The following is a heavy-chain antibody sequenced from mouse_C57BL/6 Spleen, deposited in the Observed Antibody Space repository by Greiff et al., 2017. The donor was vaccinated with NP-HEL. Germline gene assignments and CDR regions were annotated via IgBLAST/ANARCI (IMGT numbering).Heavy chain of an antibody. CDR2: ILPGSGST. CDR3: ARSEKYYYGSPGLFDV. J-gene: IGHJ1*03. CDR1: GYTFTGYW. Sequence: VQLQQSGAELMKPGASVKLSCKATGYTFTGYWIEWVKQRPGHGLEWIGEILPGSGSTNYNEKFKGKATFTADTSSNTAYMQLSSLTTEDSAIYYCARSEKYYYGSPGLFDVWGTGTTVTVSS. V-gene: IGHV1-9*01. D-gene: IGHD1-1*01.